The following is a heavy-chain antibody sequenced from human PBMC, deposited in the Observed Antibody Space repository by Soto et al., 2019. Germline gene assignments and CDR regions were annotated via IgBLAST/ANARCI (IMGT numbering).Heavy chain of an antibody. V-gene: IGHV1-69*06. CDR1: GGTFSSYA. CDR2: IIPIFGTA. D-gene: IGHD3-3*01. CDR3: ARGEYYDFWSGYFPDNPGHHYGMDV. J-gene: IGHJ6*02. Sequence: ASVKVSCKASGGTFSSYAISWVRQAPGQGLEWMGGIIPIFGTANYAQKFQGRVTITADKSTSTAYMELSSLRSEDTAVYYCARGEYYDFWSGYFPDNPGHHYGMDVWGQGTTVTVSS.